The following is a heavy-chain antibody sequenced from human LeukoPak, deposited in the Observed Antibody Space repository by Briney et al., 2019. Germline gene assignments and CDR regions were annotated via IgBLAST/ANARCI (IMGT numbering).Heavy chain of an antibody. CDR3: ARDDRARYFDWPQGTGGDY. V-gene: IGHV3-21*01. CDR1: GFSFNNYD. Sequence: SGGSLRLSCAASGFSFNNYDIHWVRQAPGKGLEWVSAISPWSDYIYYVDSVKGRFTISRDYAKNSLYLQMNSLRAEDTAVYYCARDDRARYFDWPQGTGGDYWGQGTLVTVSS. J-gene: IGHJ4*02. D-gene: IGHD3-9*01. CDR2: ISPWSDYI.